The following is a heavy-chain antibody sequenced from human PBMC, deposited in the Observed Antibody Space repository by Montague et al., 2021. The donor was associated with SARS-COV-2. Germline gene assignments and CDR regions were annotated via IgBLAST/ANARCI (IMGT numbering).Heavy chain of an antibody. D-gene: IGHD5-12*01. J-gene: IGHJ2*01. CDR1: GGSISNYY. CDR2: IHYGGST. CDR3: ARRLMGDLVADWFFDV. Sequence: SETLSLTCTVSGGSISNYYWSWIRQPPGKRLEWIEYIHYGGSTSSHPSLKGRVTISIDTSKNQFSLNLSSVTAADTAIYYCARRLMGDLVADWFFDVWGRGTLVTVSS. V-gene: IGHV4-59*08.